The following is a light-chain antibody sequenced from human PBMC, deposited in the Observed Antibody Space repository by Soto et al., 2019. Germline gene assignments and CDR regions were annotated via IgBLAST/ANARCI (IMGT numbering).Light chain of an antibody. J-gene: IGKJ2*01. CDR1: QSVSSY. CDR3: QQRSTWPPT. CDR2: DAS. V-gene: IGKV3-11*01. Sequence: EIVLTQSPATLSLSPGERATLSCRASQSVSSYLAWYQQKPGQAPRLLIYDASNRATGIPARFSGSGSGTDFPLTISSLQPEDFTAYHCQQRSTWPPTFGQGTKLEI.